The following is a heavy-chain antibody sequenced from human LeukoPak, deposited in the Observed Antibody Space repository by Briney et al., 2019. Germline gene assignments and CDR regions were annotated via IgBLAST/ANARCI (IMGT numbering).Heavy chain of an antibody. V-gene: IGHV1-46*01. Sequence: GASVKVSCKTSGYTPTAYYMHWVRQAPGQGLEWMGIFHLNGDTTSAQKFQGRVTMTRDMSTSTFYMDLSSLTSEDTAVYSCAREPSGSGGFDYWGPGTLVTVSS. J-gene: IGHJ4*02. CDR1: GYTPTAYY. CDR2: FHLNGDTT. CDR3: AREPSGSGGFDY. D-gene: IGHD6-19*01.